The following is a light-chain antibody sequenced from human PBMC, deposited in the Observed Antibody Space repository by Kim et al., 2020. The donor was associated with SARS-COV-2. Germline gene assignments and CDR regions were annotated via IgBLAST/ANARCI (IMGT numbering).Light chain of an antibody. V-gene: IGKV3-20*01. Sequence: EIVLTQSPGTLSLSPGERATLSCRTSQSVSSNSLAWYQQKPGQPPRLLIYGASNRATVVPDRFSGSGSGTDFTLTLSRLEPEDLAVYYCQQYASSLRTFGQGTTVDIK. CDR2: GAS. J-gene: IGKJ1*01. CDR3: QQYASSLRT. CDR1: QSVSSNS.